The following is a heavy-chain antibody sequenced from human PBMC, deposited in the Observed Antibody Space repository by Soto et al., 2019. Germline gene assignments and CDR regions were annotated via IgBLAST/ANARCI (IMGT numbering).Heavy chain of an antibody. D-gene: IGHD2-21*02. CDR1: GYTFTGYY. J-gene: IGHJ4*02. CDR3: ARSPGGVVTAMYYFDY. Sequence: QVQLVQSGAEVKKPGASVKVSCKASGYTFTGYYMHWVRQAPGQGLEWMGWINPNSGGTNYAQKFQGWVTMTRDTSIRTAYRELSRLRSDDTAVYYCARSPGGVVTAMYYFDYWGQGTLVTVSS. V-gene: IGHV1-2*04. CDR2: INPNSGGT.